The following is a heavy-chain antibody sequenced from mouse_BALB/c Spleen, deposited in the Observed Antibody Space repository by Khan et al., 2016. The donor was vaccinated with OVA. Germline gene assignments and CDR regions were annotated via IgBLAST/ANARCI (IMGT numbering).Heavy chain of an antibody. J-gene: IGHJ4*01. CDR1: GFTFSSYG. V-gene: IGHV5-6*01. CDR2: ISSGGHYT. CDR3: TRAITAAYEYYYAMRY. D-gene: IGHD1-2*01. Sequence: EVELVESGGDLVKPGGPLKLSCAASGFTFSSYGMSWVRQTPDTRLEWVATISSGGHYTYFPDSVRGRFTFSRDNAKNTLYLQMSSLKSADTAMYYWTRAITAAYEYYYAMRYWGQGTSVTVSS.